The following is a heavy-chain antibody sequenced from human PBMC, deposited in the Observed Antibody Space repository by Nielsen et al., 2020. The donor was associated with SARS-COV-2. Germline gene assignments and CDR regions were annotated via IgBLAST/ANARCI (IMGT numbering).Heavy chain of an antibody. V-gene: IGHV3-30*03. D-gene: IGHD6-13*01. CDR3: ARNLAAAGTGTGNWFDP. CDR1: GFTFSSYS. Sequence: GESLKISCAASGFTFSSYSMNWVRQAPGKGLEWVAVISYDGSNKYYADSVKGRFTISRDNSKNTLYLQMNSLRAEDTAVYYCARNLAAAGTGTGNWFDPWGQGTLVTVSS. CDR2: ISYDGSNK. J-gene: IGHJ5*02.